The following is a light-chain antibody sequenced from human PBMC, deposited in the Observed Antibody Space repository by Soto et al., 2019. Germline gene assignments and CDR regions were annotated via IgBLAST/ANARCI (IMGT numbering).Light chain of an antibody. Sequence: ETFLSPSPCTPSWCERVRAPLSCRASQSVSSYLAWYQQKPGQAPRLLIYDASNRATGIPARFSGSGSGTDFTLTISSLEPEDFAVYYCQQRSNWPPITFGQGTRLEIK. CDR1: QSVSSY. CDR3: QQRSNWPPIT. V-gene: IGKV3-11*01. J-gene: IGKJ5*01. CDR2: DAS.